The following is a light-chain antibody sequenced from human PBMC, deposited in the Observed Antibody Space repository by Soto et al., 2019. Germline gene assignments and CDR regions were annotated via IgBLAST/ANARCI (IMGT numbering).Light chain of an antibody. CDR1: QDISRW. V-gene: IGKV1-12*01. CDR3: LQANSFPFT. Sequence: DIQMTQSPPSVSASVGDRVTITCRASQDISRWLAWYQQKPGKAPKLLIYGASSLQGGVPSKFRGSGSGTDFSLTISSLQPEDFATYYCLQANSFPFTFGQGTKVEL. CDR2: GAS. J-gene: IGKJ2*01.